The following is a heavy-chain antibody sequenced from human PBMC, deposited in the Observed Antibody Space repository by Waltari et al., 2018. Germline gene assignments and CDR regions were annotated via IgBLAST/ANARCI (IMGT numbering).Heavy chain of an antibody. Sequence: QVQLQESGPGLVKPSETLSLTCAVSGYSIRSGLYWGWIRQPPGKGLEWIGTIYQSGSTYYNPSLKRRLTISVDTSKNQFSLNLSSVTAADTAVYYCARRWSSTDVFDYWGQGILVTVSS. D-gene: IGHD1-1*01. CDR1: GYSIRSGLY. V-gene: IGHV4-38-2*01. CDR2: IYQSGST. J-gene: IGHJ4*02. CDR3: ARRWSSTDVFDY.